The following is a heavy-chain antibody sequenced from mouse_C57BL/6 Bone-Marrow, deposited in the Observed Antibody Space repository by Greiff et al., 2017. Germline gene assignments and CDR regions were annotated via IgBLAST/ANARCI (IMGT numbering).Heavy chain of an antibody. D-gene: IGHD4-1*01. V-gene: IGHV1-74*01. CDR3: AIRGSNWYAMDY. Sequence: QVQLQQPGAELVKPGASVKVSCKASGYTFTSYWMHWVKQRPGQGLEWIGRIHPSDSDTNYNQKIKGKATLTVDKSSSTAYMQLSSLTSEDSAVDYCAIRGSNWYAMDYWGQGTSVTGSS. J-gene: IGHJ4*01. CDR1: GYTFTSYW. CDR2: IHPSDSDT.